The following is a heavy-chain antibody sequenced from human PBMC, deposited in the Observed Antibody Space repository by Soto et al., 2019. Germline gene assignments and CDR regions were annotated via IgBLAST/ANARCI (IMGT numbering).Heavy chain of an antibody. D-gene: IGHD2-15*01. Sequence: GESLKISCKGSGYSFTSYWIGWVRQMPGKGLEWLGIFFPVDSDTRYSPSFQGQVIISAYKSISTAYLQLSSLKASDTAMYYCARRGVVEIWGQGTMVTVSS. V-gene: IGHV5-51*01. CDR2: FFPVDSDT. CDR1: GYSFTSYW. CDR3: ARRGVVEI. J-gene: IGHJ3*02.